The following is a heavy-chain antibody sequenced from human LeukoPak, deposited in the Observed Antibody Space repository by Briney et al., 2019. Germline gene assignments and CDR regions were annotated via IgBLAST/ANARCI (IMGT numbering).Heavy chain of an antibody. CDR3: ARTNLDCKNGVCYDY. Sequence: GASVKVSCKASGYTFTSYGISWVRQAPGQGLEWMGWISAYNGNTSYAQKFQGRVTVTTDTSTSTAYMDLRSLRSDDTAVYYCARTNLDCKNGVCYDYWGQGTPVTVSS. CDR1: GYTFTSYG. CDR2: ISAYNGNT. V-gene: IGHV1-18*01. J-gene: IGHJ4*02. D-gene: IGHD2-8*01.